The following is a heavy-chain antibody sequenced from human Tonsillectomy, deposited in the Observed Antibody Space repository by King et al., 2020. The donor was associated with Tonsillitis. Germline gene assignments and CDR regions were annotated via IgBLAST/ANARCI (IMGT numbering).Heavy chain of an antibody. Sequence: VQLVESGGGLVQPGGSLRLSCVASGLTFSGDWMNWVRLAPGKGLEWVANIKKDGSETYYVDSVKGRFIISRDNAKNSLYLQMNSLRAEDTAVYYCASGGGWLIDYWGQGTQVTVSS. CDR2: IKKDGSET. D-gene: IGHD6-19*01. CDR3: ASGGGWLIDY. J-gene: IGHJ4*02. CDR1: GLTFSGDW. V-gene: IGHV3-7*01.